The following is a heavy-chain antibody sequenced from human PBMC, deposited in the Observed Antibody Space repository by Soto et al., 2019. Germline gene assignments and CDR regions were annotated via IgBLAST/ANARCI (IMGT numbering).Heavy chain of an antibody. J-gene: IGHJ3*01. CDR3: ARETAGGAFDV. Sequence: HPGGSLRLSCAASGFVFSAYSMHWVRQAPGKGLEWVAVISYDGSDKYFADSVKGRVTISRDNFQNTLYLQMNSLRVEDTAVYYCARETAGGAFDVWGQGTMVTVSS. D-gene: IGHD1-1*01. V-gene: IGHV3-30-3*01. CDR2: ISYDGSDK. CDR1: GFVFSAYS.